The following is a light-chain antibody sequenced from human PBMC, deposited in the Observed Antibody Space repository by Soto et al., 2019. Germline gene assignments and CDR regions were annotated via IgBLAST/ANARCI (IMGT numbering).Light chain of an antibody. Sequence: EIVLTQSPGTLSLSPGERATLSCRASKSVSITYLAWYQQKPGQAPRLLIYGASSRANGIPVRFSGSGSGTDLTLTISRLEPEDFEVYYCQQYGRSPLITFGEGTRLDIK. CDR1: KSVSITY. J-gene: IGKJ5*01. CDR3: QQYGRSPLIT. V-gene: IGKV3-20*01. CDR2: GAS.